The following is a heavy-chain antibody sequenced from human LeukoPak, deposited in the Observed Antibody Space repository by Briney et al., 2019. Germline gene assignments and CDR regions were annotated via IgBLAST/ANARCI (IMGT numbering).Heavy chain of an antibody. Sequence: ASVKVSCKASGGTFSSYAISWVRQAPGQGLGWMGGIIPIFGTANYAQKFQGRVTITADESTSTAYMELSSLRSEDTAVYYCARGHDYGDYYYYYYMDVWGKGTTVTVSS. CDR1: GGTFSSYA. V-gene: IGHV1-69*13. D-gene: IGHD4-17*01. J-gene: IGHJ6*03. CDR3: ARGHDYGDYYYYYYMDV. CDR2: IIPIFGTA.